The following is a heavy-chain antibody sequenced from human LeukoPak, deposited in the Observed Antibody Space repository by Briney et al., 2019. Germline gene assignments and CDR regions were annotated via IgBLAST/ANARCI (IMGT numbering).Heavy chain of an antibody. Sequence: GGSLRLPWAASGFTYRNAWMSWVRQAPGKGLEWVGRIKSKTDGGTTDYAAPVKGRFTMPRDDSKNKLYLQMNRLKTEDTAVYYCTTDPLILWFGELFPFDYWGQGTLVTVSS. CDR2: IKSKTDGGTT. J-gene: IGHJ4*02. CDR1: GFTYRNAW. D-gene: IGHD3-10*01. CDR3: TTDPLILWFGELFPFDY. V-gene: IGHV3-15*01.